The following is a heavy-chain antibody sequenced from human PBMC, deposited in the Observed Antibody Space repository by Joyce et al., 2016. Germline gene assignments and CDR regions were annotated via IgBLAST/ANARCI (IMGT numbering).Heavy chain of an antibody. J-gene: IGHJ5*02. V-gene: IGHV3-74*01. Sequence: EVQLVESGGGLVQPGGSLRLSCAASGFTFSDYWLHWVRQVPGKGVMCVSRIRSDGSTTSHADSVKGRFTISRDNAKNTLFRQMNSLRAEDTAVYYCARGGYYVAGADWFHPWGQGTLVTVSS. D-gene: IGHD3-10*02. CDR2: IRSDGSTT. CDR1: GFTFSDYW. CDR3: ARGGYYVAGADWFHP.